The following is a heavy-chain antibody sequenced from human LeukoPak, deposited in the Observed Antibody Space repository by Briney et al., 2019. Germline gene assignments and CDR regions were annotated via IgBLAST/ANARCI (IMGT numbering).Heavy chain of an antibody. D-gene: IGHD2-21*02. J-gene: IGHJ4*02. CDR3: ARVPLAYCGGDCYSLDY. Sequence: PSETLSLTCAVYGGSFSGYYWSWIRQPPGKGLEWIGEINHSGSTNYNPSLKSRVTISVDTSKNQFSLKLSSVTAADTAVYYCARVPLAYCGGDCYSLDYWGQGTLVTVSS. V-gene: IGHV4-34*01. CDR1: GGSFSGYY. CDR2: INHSGST.